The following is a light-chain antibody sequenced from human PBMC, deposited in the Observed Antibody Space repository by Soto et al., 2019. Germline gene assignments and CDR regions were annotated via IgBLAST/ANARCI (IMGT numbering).Light chain of an antibody. V-gene: IGLV2-14*02. CDR3: SSYTTRSTLV. CDR2: EDT. CDR1: SPDL. Sequence: QSALTQPASVSGSPGQSITISCTGSPDLVSWYQQHPGSAPKLLIDEDTKRPSAVSERFSGSRSGNTASLTISGLQAEDEAFYYCSSYTTRSTLVFGGGTKLTVL. J-gene: IGLJ2*01.